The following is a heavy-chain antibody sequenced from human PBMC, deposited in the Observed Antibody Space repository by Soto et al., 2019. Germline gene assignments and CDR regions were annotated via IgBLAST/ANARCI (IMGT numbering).Heavy chain of an antibody. CDR1: GFTFSSCV. CDR2: ISGSGGNT. CDR3: TSRSTAGGTGPSVFDI. J-gene: IGHJ3*02. Sequence: EVQLLESGGGLLRPGGSLRLSGDASGFTFSSCVMSWVRQAPGKGLEGVSAISGSGGNTYFADSVKGRFTISRDNSKNTLYLQMNSLRVDDTALYYCTSRSTAGGTGPSVFDIWGQGTMVTVSS. V-gene: IGHV3-23*01. D-gene: IGHD6-13*01.